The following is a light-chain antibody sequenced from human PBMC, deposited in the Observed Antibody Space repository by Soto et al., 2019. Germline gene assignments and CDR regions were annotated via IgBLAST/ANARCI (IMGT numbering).Light chain of an antibody. CDR3: QQRSNWPIFT. V-gene: IGKV3-11*01. CDR1: QSVSSY. J-gene: IGKJ3*01. Sequence: EIVLTQSPATLSLSPGERATLSCRASQSVSSYLAWYQQKPGQAPRLLIYDVSNRATGIPARFSGSGSGTDFTLTISSLQPEDFAVYYCQQRSNWPIFTFGPGTKVDIK. CDR2: DVS.